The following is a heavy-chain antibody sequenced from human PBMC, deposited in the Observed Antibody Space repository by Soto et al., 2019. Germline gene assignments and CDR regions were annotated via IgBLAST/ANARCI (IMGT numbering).Heavy chain of an antibody. V-gene: IGHV1-18*01. Sequence: QVQLVQSGAEVKKPGASVKVSCKASGYTFTSYGISWVRQAPGQGLEWMGWISAYNGNTNYAQKLQGRVTMTTDTSTSTAYMELRSLRPDDTAVYYCARDSGGQLLEHYGMDVWGQGTTVTVSS. CDR1: GYTFTSYG. CDR3: ARDSGGQLLEHYGMDV. J-gene: IGHJ6*02. D-gene: IGHD2-2*01. CDR2: ISAYNGNT.